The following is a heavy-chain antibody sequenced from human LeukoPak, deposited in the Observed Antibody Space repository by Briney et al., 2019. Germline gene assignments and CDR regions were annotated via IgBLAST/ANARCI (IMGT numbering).Heavy chain of an antibody. D-gene: IGHD3-10*01. J-gene: IGHJ4*02. CDR2: IYHSGST. Sequence: AETLSLTHAVSCRSISSSNWWSWVRQPPGKGLAWIGVIYHSGSTNYNPSFKRRGTISVDKSKNQSSLKLSSVAAADAAVYYCARGSPMVRGVIDYWGQGTLVTVSS. CDR3: ARGSPMVRGVIDY. CDR1: CRSISSSNW. V-gene: IGHV4-4*02.